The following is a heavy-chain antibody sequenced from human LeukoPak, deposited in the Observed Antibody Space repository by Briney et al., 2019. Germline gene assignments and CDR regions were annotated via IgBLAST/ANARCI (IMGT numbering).Heavy chain of an antibody. J-gene: IGHJ4*02. CDR1: GGSISSGSYY. CDR3: ARVTGYVIEDYFDY. D-gene: IGHD3-22*01. CDR2: IYSSGGT. Sequence: SETLSLTCSVSGGSISSGSYYWSWIRQPAGKGLEWIGRIYSSGGTNYNPSLKSRVTISRDTSKNHFSLELSSVTAADTAVYYCARVTGYVIEDYFDYWGQGTLVTVSS. V-gene: IGHV4-61*02.